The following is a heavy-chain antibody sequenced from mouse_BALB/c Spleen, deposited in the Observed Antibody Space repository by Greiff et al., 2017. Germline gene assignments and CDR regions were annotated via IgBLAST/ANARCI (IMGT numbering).Heavy chain of an antibody. CDR1: GFNIKDYY. V-gene: IGHV14-1*02. Sequence: EVQLQQSGAELVRPGALVKLSCKASGFNIKDYYMHWVKQRPEQGLEWIGWIDPENGNTIYDPKFQGKASITADTSSNTAYLQLSSLISEDTAVYYCAPLGWLLDFAYWGQGTLVTVSA. CDR2: IDPENGNT. CDR3: APLGWLLDFAY. J-gene: IGHJ3*01. D-gene: IGHD2-3*01.